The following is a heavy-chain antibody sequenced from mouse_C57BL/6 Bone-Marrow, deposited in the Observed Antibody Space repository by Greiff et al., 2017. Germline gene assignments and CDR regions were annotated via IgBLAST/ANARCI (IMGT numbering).Heavy chain of an antibody. Sequence: EVKLMESGGDLVKPGGSLKLSCAASGFTFSSYGMSWVRQTPDKRLEWVATISSGGSYTYYPDSVKGRFTISRDNAKNTLYLQMSSLKSEDTAMYYCERLAGSNPYDYAMDYWGQGTSVTVSS. D-gene: IGHD2-5*01. CDR2: ISSGGSYT. J-gene: IGHJ4*01. CDR3: ERLAGSNPYDYAMDY. CDR1: GFTFSSYG. V-gene: IGHV5-6*01.